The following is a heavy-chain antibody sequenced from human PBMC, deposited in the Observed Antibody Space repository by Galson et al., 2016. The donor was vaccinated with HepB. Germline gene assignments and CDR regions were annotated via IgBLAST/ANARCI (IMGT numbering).Heavy chain of an antibody. CDR2: INHSGST. V-gene: IGHV4-34*01. D-gene: IGHD2-15*01. Sequence: SETLSLTCAVYGDSFNAYYWSWIRQPPGKGLEWIGEINHSGSTKYNPSLKSRVTISVDTSKNQFSLKFTSMTAADTAVYYCAGVVVAATNWFDPWGQGTLVTVSS. J-gene: IGHJ5*02. CDR3: AGVVVAATNWFDP. CDR1: GDSFNAYY.